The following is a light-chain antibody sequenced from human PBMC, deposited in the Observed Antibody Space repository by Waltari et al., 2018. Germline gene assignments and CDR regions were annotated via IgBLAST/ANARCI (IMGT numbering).Light chain of an antibody. CDR2: EVT. Sequence: QSALTQPASLSGSPGMSITISCNGTRRDVGASHLASCYQQHPGKAPKLIIFEVTKRPSGISDRFSGSKSDNTATLTISGLQAEDEADYFCCSYAGTSTMVFGGGTKLTVL. CDR3: CSYAGTSTMV. V-gene: IGLV2-23*02. CDR1: RRDVGASHL. J-gene: IGLJ3*02.